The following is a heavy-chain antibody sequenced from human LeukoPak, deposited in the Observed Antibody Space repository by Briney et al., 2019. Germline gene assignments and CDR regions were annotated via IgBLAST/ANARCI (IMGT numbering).Heavy chain of an antibody. V-gene: IGHV3-7*04. CDR1: GFTFSSYW. J-gene: IGHJ3*02. CDR2: IRQDGNEK. D-gene: IGHD1-26*01. CDR3: ARMGESWAFDI. Sequence: GGSLRLSCAASGFTFSSYWMSWVRQAPGKGLKWVANIRQDGNEKYYVDSVKGRFTISRDNAKNSLYLQMNSLRAEDTALYYCARMGESWAFDIWGQGTLVTVSS.